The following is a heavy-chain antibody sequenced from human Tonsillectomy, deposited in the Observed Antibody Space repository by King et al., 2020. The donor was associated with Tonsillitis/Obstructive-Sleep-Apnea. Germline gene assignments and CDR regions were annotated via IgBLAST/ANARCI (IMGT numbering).Heavy chain of an antibody. CDR2: INHSGST. CDR3: ARGRNFMTTVTRVYYGMDV. V-gene: IGHV4-34*01. CDR1: GGSFSGYY. J-gene: IGHJ6*02. D-gene: IGHD4-11*01. Sequence: VQLQQWGAGLLKPSETLSLTCAVYGGSFSGYYWSWLRQPPGKGLEWIGEINHSGSTNYNPSLKSRVTISVDTSKNQFSLKLSSVTAADTAVYYCARGRNFMTTVTRVYYGMDVWGQGTTVTVSS.